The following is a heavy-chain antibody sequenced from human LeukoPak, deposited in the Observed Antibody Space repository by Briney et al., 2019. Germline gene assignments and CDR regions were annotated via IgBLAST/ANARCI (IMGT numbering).Heavy chain of an antibody. Sequence: PSETLSLTCGVSSGSLSGYYWRWIRQPPGGGLEWLAEITHSGSPNYNPSLKSRVTISSETSKKQFSLNLKSVTAADTGVYYCARGVDLWGRGTPVTVSS. V-gene: IGHV4-34*01. CDR3: ARGVDL. CDR2: ITHSGSP. J-gene: IGHJ2*01. CDR1: SGSLSGYY.